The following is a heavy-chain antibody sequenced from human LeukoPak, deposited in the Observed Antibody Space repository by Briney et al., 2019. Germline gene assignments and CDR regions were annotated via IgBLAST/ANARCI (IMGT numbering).Heavy chain of an antibody. J-gene: IGHJ4*02. CDR3: ARDQGRGYSYGLYYFDY. CDR1: GYTFTGYY. D-gene: IGHD5-18*01. Sequence: GASVKVSCKASGYTFTGYYMHWVRQAPGQGLEWVGWINPNSGDTHYAQKFQGRVTMTRDTSISTAYMSRLRSDDTAVYYCARDQGRGYSYGLYYFDYWGQGTLVTVSS. V-gene: IGHV1-2*02. CDR2: INPNSGDT.